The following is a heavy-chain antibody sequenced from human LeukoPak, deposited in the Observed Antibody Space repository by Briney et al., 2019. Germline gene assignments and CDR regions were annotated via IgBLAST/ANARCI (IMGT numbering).Heavy chain of an antibody. V-gene: IGHV3-23*01. CDR3: AKAFSAYENWPPNWFDP. Sequence: GGSLRLSCADSGVTFSTFAMSWVRQAPGKGLEWVSDICGSGGGTYYADSVKGRLTISIDNSKNTLYLQMSSLRAEDTAVYYCAKAFSAYENWPPNWFDPWGQGTLVTVSS. D-gene: IGHD5-12*01. J-gene: IGHJ5*02. CDR1: GVTFSTFA. CDR2: ICGSGGGT.